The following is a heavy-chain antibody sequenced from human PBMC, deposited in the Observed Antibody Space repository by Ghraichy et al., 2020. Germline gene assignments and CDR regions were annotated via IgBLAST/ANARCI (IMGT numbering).Heavy chain of an antibody. Sequence: ETLSLTCEGSGFTFSNYWMTWVRQAPGKGLEWVANIKQDGIEKNYVDSVKGRFTISRDNAKKSLDLQMNSLRAEDTAVYYCAGGPGWTVHHWGQGTL. CDR3: AGGPGWTVHH. D-gene: IGHD2-15*01. V-gene: IGHV3-7*03. CDR2: IKQDGIEK. J-gene: IGHJ4*02. CDR1: GFTFSNYW.